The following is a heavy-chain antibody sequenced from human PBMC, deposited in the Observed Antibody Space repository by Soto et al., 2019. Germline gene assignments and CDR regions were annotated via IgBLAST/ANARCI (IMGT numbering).Heavy chain of an antibody. D-gene: IGHD2-21*01. J-gene: IGHJ4*02. CDR3: ARLIFRAFCGGDCYFDY. CDR1: GNSFTNYW. Sequence: EVQLVQSGAEVKKPGESLQISCKGSGNSFTNYWIGWVRQMPGKGLEWMGSIYPGDSDTRYSPSFQGQVTVSADKSISTAYLQWSSLKASDTAMYYCARLIFRAFCGGDCYFDYWGQGTLVTVSS. V-gene: IGHV5-51*03. CDR2: IYPGDSDT.